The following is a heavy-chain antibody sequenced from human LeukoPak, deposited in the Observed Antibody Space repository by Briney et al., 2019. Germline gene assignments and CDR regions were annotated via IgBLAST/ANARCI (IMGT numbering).Heavy chain of an antibody. CDR3: ARGELVLRFLEWFTPFDP. D-gene: IGHD3-3*01. CDR2: IYHSGST. J-gene: IGHJ5*02. CDR1: GYSISSGYY. V-gene: IGHV4-38-2*01. Sequence: SETLSLTCAVSGYSISSGYYWGWIRQPPGKGLEWIGSIYHSGSTYYNPSLKSRVTMSVDTSKNQFSLKLSSVTAADTAVYYCARGELVLRFLEWFTPFDPWGQGTLVTVSS.